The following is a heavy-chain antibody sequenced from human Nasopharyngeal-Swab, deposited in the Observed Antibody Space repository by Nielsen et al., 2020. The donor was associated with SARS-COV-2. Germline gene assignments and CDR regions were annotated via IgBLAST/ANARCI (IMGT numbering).Heavy chain of an antibody. D-gene: IGHD4-17*01. Sequence: GESLKISCSASGFTFSSYAMHWVRQAPGKGLEYVSAISSNGGSTYYADSVKGRFTISRDNSKNTLYLQMNSLRAEDTAVYYCARGGLRGGFDYWGQGTLVTVSS. CDR3: ARGGLRGGFDY. J-gene: IGHJ4*02. CDR2: ISSNGGST. V-gene: IGHV3-64*04. CDR1: GFTFSSYA.